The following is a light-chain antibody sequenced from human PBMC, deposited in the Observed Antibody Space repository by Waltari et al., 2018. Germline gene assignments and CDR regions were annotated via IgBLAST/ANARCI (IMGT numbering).Light chain of an antibody. J-gene: IGLJ3*02. CDR2: YNN. CDR3: SAWDDSLNAWV. Sequence: QSVLTQPPSVSGTPGQRVTISCPGSSSNIGSYAVNWYQQFPGTAPKLLIYYNNQRASCVPARYSGSRAGTAASLAISGLQSADGADYHCSAWDDSLNAWVFGGGTRLTVL. V-gene: IGLV1-44*01. CDR1: SSNIGSYA.